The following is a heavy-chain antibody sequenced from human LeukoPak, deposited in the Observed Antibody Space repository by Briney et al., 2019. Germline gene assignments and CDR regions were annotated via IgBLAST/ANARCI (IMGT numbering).Heavy chain of an antibody. J-gene: IGHJ4*02. V-gene: IGHV4-34*01. CDR1: GGSFSGYY. CDR2: INHSGST. Sequence: KTSETLSLTCAVYGGSFSGYYWSWIRQPPGKGLEWIGEINHSGSTNYNPSLKSRVTISVDTSKNQFSLKLSSVTAADTAVYYCARHGADIVVVPSGSVVYWGQGTLVTVSS. CDR3: ARHGADIVVVPSGSVVY. D-gene: IGHD2-2*01.